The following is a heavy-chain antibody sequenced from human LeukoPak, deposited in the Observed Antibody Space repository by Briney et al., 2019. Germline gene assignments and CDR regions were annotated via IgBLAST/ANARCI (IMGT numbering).Heavy chain of an antibody. CDR1: GGSISSSGYY. J-gene: IGHJ3*02. D-gene: IGHD5-12*01. CDR2: IHNSGST. CDR3: VRDWEGYNFDI. V-gene: IGHV4-61*08. Sequence: SETLSLTCTVSGGSISSSGYYWSWIRQPPGEGLEWIAYIHNSGSTNYNPSLKSRVTISVDTSKNQLSLKLRSVTAADTAVYYCVRDWEGYNFDIWGQGTMVTVSS.